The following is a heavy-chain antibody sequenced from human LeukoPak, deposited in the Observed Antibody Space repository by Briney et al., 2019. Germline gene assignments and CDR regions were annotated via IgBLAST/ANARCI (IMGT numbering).Heavy chain of an antibody. CDR2: ISSSSSYI. D-gene: IGHD1-26*01. CDR1: GFTFSSYS. CDR3: ARGGGYSGSYYGY. V-gene: IGHV3-21*01. J-gene: IGHJ4*02. Sequence: PGGSLRLSCAASGFTFSSYSMNWVHQAPGKGLEWVSSISSSSSYIYYADSVKGRFTISRDNAKNSLYLQMNSLRAEDTAVYYCARGGGYSGSYYGYWGQGTLVTVSS.